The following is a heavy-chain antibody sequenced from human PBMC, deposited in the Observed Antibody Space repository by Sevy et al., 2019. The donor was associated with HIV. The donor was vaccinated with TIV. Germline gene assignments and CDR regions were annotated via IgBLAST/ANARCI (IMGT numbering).Heavy chain of an antibody. J-gene: IGHJ6*02. CDR2: IKQDGSEK. V-gene: IGHV3-7*03. D-gene: IGHD2-2*03. CDR1: GFTFSSYW. Sequence: GGSLRLSCAASGFTFSSYWMSWVRQAPGKGLEWVANIKQDGSEKYYVDSVKDRFTISRDNAKNSLYLQMNSLRAEDTAVYYCARDGYCSSTSCYYYGMDVWGQGTTVTVSS. CDR3: ARDGYCSSTSCYYYGMDV.